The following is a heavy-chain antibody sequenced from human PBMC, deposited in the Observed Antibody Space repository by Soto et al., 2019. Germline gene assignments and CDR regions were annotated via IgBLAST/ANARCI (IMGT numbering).Heavy chain of an antibody. CDR2: ISYDGSNK. CDR1: GFTFSSYG. D-gene: IGHD2-21*01. CDR3: AKNRGMVVVGAFDI. V-gene: IGHV3-30*18. J-gene: IGHJ3*02. Sequence: PGGSLRLSCAASGFTFSSYGMHWVRQAPGKGLEWVAVISYDGSNKYYADSVKGRFTISRDNSKNTLYLQMNSPRAEDTAVYYCAKNRGMVVVGAFDIWGQGTMVTVSS.